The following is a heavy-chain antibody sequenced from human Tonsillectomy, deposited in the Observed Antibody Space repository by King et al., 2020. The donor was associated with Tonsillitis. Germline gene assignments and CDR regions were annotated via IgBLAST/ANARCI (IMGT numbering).Heavy chain of an antibody. Sequence: QLQESGPGLVKPSETLSLTCAVSGYSISSGYYWGWIRQPPGKGLEWIGSIYHSGSTYYNPSLKSRVTLSGDTSKNQFSLKLSSVTAADTAVYYCARDARYYDSRGYPYFFYYCGQGTLFTVSS. CDR1: GYSISSGYY. CDR3: ARDARYYDSRGYPYFFYY. D-gene: IGHD3-22*01. V-gene: IGHV4-38-2*01. J-gene: IGHJ4*02. CDR2: IYHSGST.